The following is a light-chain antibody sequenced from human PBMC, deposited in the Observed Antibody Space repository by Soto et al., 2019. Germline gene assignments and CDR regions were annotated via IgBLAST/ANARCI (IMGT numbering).Light chain of an antibody. CDR1: QTVSYTSENKYS. CDR3: QQYYSIPT. CDR2: WAS. V-gene: IGKV4-1*01. Sequence: IVITQSTDSLYGSVCATYTINCKSIQTVSYTSENKYSLALYHQNPGQPPMLLIYWASTRESGVPDRFSGSGSGTDFTLTISSLQAEDVAVYYCQQYYSIPTFGQGTKVDIK. J-gene: IGKJ1*01.